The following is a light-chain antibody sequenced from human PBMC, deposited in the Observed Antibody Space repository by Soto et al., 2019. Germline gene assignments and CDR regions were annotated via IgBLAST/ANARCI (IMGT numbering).Light chain of an antibody. Sequence: DIQMTQSPSSLSASVGDRVTITCQASQDISNYLNWYQQKPGKAPELLIYAASTLQSGVPSGFSGSGSGTDFTLTISCLQSEDFATYYCQQYYSFPRTFGQGTKVDIK. CDR1: QDISNY. V-gene: IGKV1-33*01. J-gene: IGKJ1*01. CDR3: QQYYSFPRT. CDR2: AAS.